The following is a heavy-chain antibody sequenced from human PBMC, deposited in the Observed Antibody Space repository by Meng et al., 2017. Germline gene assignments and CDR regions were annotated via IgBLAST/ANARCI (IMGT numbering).Heavy chain of an antibody. J-gene: IGHJ3*02. Sequence: GGSLRLSCAASGITLSDYYMDWVRQAPGKGLEWVGRTKNKAKSYTTEYAASVKGRFTISRDDSKKTVYLQMNSLSTEDTAVYYCARHLSSANDAFTIWGQGTMVTV. CDR2: TKNKAKSYTT. V-gene: IGHV3-72*01. CDR1: GITLSDYY. CDR3: ARHLSSANDAFTI. D-gene: IGHD3-16*02.